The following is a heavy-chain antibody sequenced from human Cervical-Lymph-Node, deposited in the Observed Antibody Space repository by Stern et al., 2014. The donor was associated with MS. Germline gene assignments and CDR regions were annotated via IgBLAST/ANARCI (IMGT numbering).Heavy chain of an antibody. Sequence: QVQLLQPGAEVKKPGASVKVSCKASGYTFNYYMHWVRQAPGQGPEWMGRINPISGVTDYARKFQGRVTMTRDTSISTAYMELSRLRSDDTAVYYCAKDYSTSSSNWFDPWGQGTLVTVSS. CDR2: INPISGVT. CDR3: AKDYSTSSSNWFDP. CDR1: GYTFNYY. J-gene: IGHJ5*02. D-gene: IGHD6-6*01. V-gene: IGHV1-2*02.